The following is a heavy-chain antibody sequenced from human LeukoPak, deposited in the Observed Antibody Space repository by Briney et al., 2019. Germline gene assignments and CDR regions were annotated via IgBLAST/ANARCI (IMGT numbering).Heavy chain of an antibody. CDR1: GGTFSSYA. D-gene: IGHD6-6*01. CDR2: IYPGDSDT. J-gene: IGHJ4*02. Sequence: ASVKVSCKASGGTFSSYAISWVRQMPGKGLEWMGIIYPGDSDTRYSPSFQGQVTISADKSISTAYLQWSSLKASDTAMYYCARRPRWYSSSSRGGYFDYWGQGTLVTVSS. CDR3: ARRPRWYSSSSRGGYFDY. V-gene: IGHV5-51*01.